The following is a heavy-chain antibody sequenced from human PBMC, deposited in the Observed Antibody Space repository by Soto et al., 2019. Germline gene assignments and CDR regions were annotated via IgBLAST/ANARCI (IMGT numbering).Heavy chain of an antibody. Sequence: SETLSLTCTVSGGSISSYYWSWIRQPPGKGLEWIGYIYYSGSTNYNPSLKSRVTISVDTSKNQFSLKLSSVTAADTAVYYCARTMVRGASDYLRQGTLVTVSS. CDR1: GGSISSYY. J-gene: IGHJ4*02. CDR2: IYYSGST. D-gene: IGHD3-10*01. CDR3: ARTMVRGASDY. V-gene: IGHV4-59*01.